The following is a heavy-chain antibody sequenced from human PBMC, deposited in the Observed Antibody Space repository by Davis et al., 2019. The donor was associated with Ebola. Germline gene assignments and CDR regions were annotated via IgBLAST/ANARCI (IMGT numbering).Heavy chain of an antibody. CDR3: ASRDWGDSGYDGVKYFDL. J-gene: IGHJ4*02. V-gene: IGHV1-69*06. CDR1: GGTFSYA. CDR2: FIPIFDRT. D-gene: IGHD5-12*01. Sequence: SVKVSCKTSGGTFSYAISWVRQAPGQGLEWMGGFIPIFDRTNYALKFQGRVTITADKSTATAYLELRSLGSDDTAVYYCASRDWGDSGYDGVKYFDLWGQGTLVTVSS.